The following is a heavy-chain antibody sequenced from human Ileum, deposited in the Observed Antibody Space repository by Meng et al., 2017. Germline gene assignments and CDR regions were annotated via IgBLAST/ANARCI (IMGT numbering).Heavy chain of an antibody. CDR2: INPNSGGT. CDR3: ARKPIPNSDPYYGY. V-gene: IGHV1-2*02. J-gene: IGHJ4*02. D-gene: IGHD3-22*01. Sequence: ASVKVSCKASGYTFTDYYLHWVRQAPGQGLEWMGWINPNSGGTNYAQNFQGRVTMARDTSISTAYMELTSLRSDDTAMYYCARKPIPNSDPYYGYWGQGTLVTVSS. CDR1: GYTFTDYY.